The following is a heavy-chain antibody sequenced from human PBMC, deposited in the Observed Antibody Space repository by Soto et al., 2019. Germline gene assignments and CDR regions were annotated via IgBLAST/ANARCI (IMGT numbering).Heavy chain of an antibody. Sequence: ASVKVSCKASGYTFTSYAMHWVRQAPGQRLEWMGWINAGNGNTKYSQKFQGRVTISRDNSKNTLYLQMNSLRVDDTAVYYCAKEGSAWYSRASFDFWGQGTMVTVSS. CDR3: AKEGSAWYSRASFDF. CDR2: INAGNGNT. CDR1: GYTFTSYA. J-gene: IGHJ3*01. D-gene: IGHD6-19*01. V-gene: IGHV1-3*01.